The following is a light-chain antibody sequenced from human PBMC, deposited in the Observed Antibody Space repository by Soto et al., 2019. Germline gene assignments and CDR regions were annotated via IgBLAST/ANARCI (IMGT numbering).Light chain of an antibody. J-gene: IGLJ1*01. V-gene: IGLV2-14*01. CDR3: SSYTSSSTPYV. CDR2: EVS. CDR1: SSDVGGYNY. Sequence: SVLTQPASVSGSPGQSITLSCTGTSSDVGGYNYVSWYPQHPGKAPKLMIYEVSNRPSGVSNRFSGSKSGNTASLTISGLQAEDEADYYCSSYTSSSTPYVFGTGTKVTVL.